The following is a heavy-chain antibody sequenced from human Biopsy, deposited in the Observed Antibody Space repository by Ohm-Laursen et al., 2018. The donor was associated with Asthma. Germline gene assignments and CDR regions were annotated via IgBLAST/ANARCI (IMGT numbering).Heavy chain of an antibody. V-gene: IGHV3-9*01. CDR2: ISWNSGSI. CDR1: GFTFDDYA. J-gene: IGHJ4*02. CDR3: AKGEWELLEANFDY. Sequence: SLRLSCAASGFTFDDYAMHWVRPAPGKGLEWVSGISWNSGSIGYADSVKGRFTISRDNAKNSLYLQMNSLRAEDTALYYCAKGEWELLEANFDYWGQGTLVTVSS. D-gene: IGHD1-26*01.